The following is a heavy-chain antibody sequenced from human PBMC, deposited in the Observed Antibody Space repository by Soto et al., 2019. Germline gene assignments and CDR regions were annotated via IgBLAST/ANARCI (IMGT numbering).Heavy chain of an antibody. D-gene: IGHD4-17*01. J-gene: IGHJ3*02. V-gene: IGHV3-74*01. Sequence: EVQLMEAGGGLVQPGGSLRLSCAASGFTFSSYWMHWVRQVPGEGLVWVSRINSDGSSASYADSVKGRFTISRDNAKNTVYLQMSSLRGEDTAVYYCIRDYGEAGSTAAFDIWGQGTWSSSLQ. CDR3: IRDYGEAGSTAAFDI. CDR2: INSDGSSA. CDR1: GFTFSSYW.